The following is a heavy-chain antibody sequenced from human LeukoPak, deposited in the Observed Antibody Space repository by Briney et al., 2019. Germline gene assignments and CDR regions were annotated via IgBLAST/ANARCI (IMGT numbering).Heavy chain of an antibody. CDR3: ASAVTNPFGDY. V-gene: IGHV1-18*01. CDR2: ISAYNGNT. J-gene: IGHJ4*02. Sequence: ASVEVSCKASGYTFSNSGISWVRQAPGQGLEWMGWISAYNGNTNYAQKLQGRVTMTTDTSTSTAYMELRSLRSDDTAVYYCASAVTNPFGDYWGQGTLVTVSS. D-gene: IGHD4-17*01. CDR1: GYTFSNSG.